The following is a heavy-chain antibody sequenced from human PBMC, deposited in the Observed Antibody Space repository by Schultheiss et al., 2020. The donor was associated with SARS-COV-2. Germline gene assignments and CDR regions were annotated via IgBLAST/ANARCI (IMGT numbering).Heavy chain of an antibody. CDR1: GGSISSYS. V-gene: IGHV4-34*01. CDR3: ARGRWIVGATGAFDI. J-gene: IGHJ3*02. CDR2: INHSGST. Sequence: SQTLSLTCIVSGGSISSYSWSWIRQPAGKGLEWIGEINHSGSTNYNPSLKSRVTISVDTSKNQFSLKLSSVTAADTAVYYCARGRWIVGATGAFDIWGQGTMVTVSS. D-gene: IGHD1-26*01.